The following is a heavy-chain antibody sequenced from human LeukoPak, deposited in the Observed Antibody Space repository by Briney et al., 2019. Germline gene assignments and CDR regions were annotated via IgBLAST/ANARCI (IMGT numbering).Heavy chain of an antibody. CDR1: GFTFRSYW. CDR2: INRDGSNT. Sequence: PGGSLRLSCAASGFTFRSYWMHWVRQAPGKGLVWVSRINRDGSNTNYADSVKGRFTISRDNAKNTLYLQMNSLGAEDTAVYYCARDTDSNFDHWGQGTLVTVSS. J-gene: IGHJ4*02. CDR3: ARDTDSNFDH. D-gene: IGHD6-13*01. V-gene: IGHV3-74*01.